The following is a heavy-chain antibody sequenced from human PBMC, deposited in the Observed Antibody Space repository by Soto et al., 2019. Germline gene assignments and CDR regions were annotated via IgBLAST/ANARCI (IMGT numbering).Heavy chain of an antibody. CDR1: GFTFDDYA. CDR2: ISWDSGRI. V-gene: IGHV3-9*01. CDR3: ARDPLWGTAMVLWYFDL. D-gene: IGHD5-18*01. Sequence: GGSLRLSCAASGFTFDDYAMYWVRQGPGKGLEWVSGISWDSGRIGYADSVKGRFTISRDNSKNTLYLQMNSLRAEDTAVYYCARDPLWGTAMVLWYFDLWGRGTLVTVSS. J-gene: IGHJ2*01.